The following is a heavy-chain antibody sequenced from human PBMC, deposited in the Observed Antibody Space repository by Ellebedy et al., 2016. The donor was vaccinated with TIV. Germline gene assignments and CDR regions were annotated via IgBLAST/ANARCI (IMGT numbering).Heavy chain of an antibody. J-gene: IGHJ4*02. CDR3: TRAPITTRYADY. Sequence: GESLKISXTASGFTFGYYSFNWFRQAPGKGLKWVGFVRSKTYGGTTEYAASVRGRFTLSRDDSKSIAYLQMNSLKTEDTAVYYCTRAPITTRYADYWGQGTLVTVSS. CDR2: VRSKTYGGTT. V-gene: IGHV3-49*03. D-gene: IGHD3-3*01. CDR1: GFTFGYYS.